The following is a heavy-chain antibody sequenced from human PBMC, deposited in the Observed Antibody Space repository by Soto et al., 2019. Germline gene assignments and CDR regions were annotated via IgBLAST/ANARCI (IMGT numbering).Heavy chain of an antibody. CDR3: ARDQAAGGTISRYFQD. CDR1: GFTFSSYA. J-gene: IGHJ1*01. CDR2: ISGGGSTT. Sequence: EVQLLESGGGLVQPEGSLRLSCEASGFTFSSYAMSWVRQAPGKGLEWVSGISGGGSTTYYADSVKGRFTISRDNSKNTLYLQVNSLRDEDTAVYYCARDQAAGGTISRYFQDWGQGTLVTVSS. D-gene: IGHD6-13*01. V-gene: IGHV3-23*01.